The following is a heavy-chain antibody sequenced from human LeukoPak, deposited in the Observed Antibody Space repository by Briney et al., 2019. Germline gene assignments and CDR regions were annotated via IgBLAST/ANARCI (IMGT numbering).Heavy chain of an antibody. J-gene: IGHJ4*02. V-gene: IGHV4-59*01. CDR3: ARATRGSTSCYDY. Sequence: SETLSLTCTVSGGSISSYYWSWIRQPPGKGLEWIGYIYYSGSTNYNPSLKSRVTISVDTSKNQFSLKLSSVTAADTAVYYCARATRGSTSCYDYWGQGTLVTVSS. CDR1: GGSISSYY. CDR2: IYYSGST. D-gene: IGHD2-2*01.